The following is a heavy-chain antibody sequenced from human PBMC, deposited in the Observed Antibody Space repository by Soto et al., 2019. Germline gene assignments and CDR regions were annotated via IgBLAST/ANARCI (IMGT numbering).Heavy chain of an antibody. CDR3: AREEVAGTNWFDP. D-gene: IGHD6-13*01. CDR1: GGSFTAYY. CDR2: INHSGST. J-gene: IGHJ5*02. V-gene: IGHV4-34*01. Sequence: SETLSLTCDVYGGSFTAYYWSWIRQPPGKGLEGIGKINHSGSTNYNPSLKSRVTISVDTSKNQFSLNLTSVTAADTAVYYCAREEVAGTNWFDPWGQGALVTVSS.